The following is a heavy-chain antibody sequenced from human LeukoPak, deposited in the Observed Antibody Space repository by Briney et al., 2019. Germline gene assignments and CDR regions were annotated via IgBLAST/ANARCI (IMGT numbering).Heavy chain of an antibody. Sequence: ASVKVSCKASGYTFTSYGISWVRQAPGQGLEWTGWISAYNGNTNYAQKLQGRVTMTTDTSTSTAYMELRSLRSDDTAVYYCARDRGDYYDSSGYYYYYYGMDVWGQGTTVTVSS. J-gene: IGHJ6*02. D-gene: IGHD3-22*01. V-gene: IGHV1-18*01. CDR2: ISAYNGNT. CDR3: ARDRGDYYDSSGYYYYYYGMDV. CDR1: GYTFTSYG.